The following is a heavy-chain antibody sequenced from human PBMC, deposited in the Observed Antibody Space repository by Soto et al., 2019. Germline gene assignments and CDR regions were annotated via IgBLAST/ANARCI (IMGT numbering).Heavy chain of an antibody. CDR1: GFTFSSYS. Sequence: ESGGGLVQPGGSLRLSCAASGFTFSSYSMNWVRQAPGKGLEWVSYISSSSSTIYYADSVKGRFTISRDNAKNSLYLQTNSLRDEDTAVYYCARDAGYSYGPFDYWGQGTLVTVSS. D-gene: IGHD5-18*01. CDR2: ISSSSSTI. V-gene: IGHV3-48*02. J-gene: IGHJ4*02. CDR3: ARDAGYSYGPFDY.